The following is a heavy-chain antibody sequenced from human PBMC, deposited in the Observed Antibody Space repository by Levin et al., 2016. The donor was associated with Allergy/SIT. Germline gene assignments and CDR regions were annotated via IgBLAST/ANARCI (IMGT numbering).Heavy chain of an antibody. CDR2: ISAYNGNT. CDR3: ARFGFGVVIIDYYYGMDV. J-gene: IGHJ6*02. D-gene: IGHD3-3*01. V-gene: IGHV1-18*01. CDR1: GYTFTSYG. Sequence: ASVKVSCKASGYTFTSYGISWVRQAPGQGLEWMGWISAYNGNTNYAQKLQGRVTMTTDTSTSTAYMELRSLRSEDTAVYYCARFGFGVVIIDYYYGMDVWGQGTTVTVSS.